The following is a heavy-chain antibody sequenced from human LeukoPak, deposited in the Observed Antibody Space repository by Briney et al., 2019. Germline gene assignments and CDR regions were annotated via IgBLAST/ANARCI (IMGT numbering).Heavy chain of an antibody. D-gene: IGHD6-19*01. CDR1: GGSISSSSYY. Sequence: PSETLSLTCAVSGGSISSSSYYWGWIRQPPGKGLEWIGSIYYSGSTYYNPSLKSRVTISVDTSKNQFSLKLSSVTAADTAVYYCARHVKQWPVLELGFDPWGQGTLVTVSS. V-gene: IGHV4-39*01. CDR3: ARHVKQWPVLELGFDP. J-gene: IGHJ5*02. CDR2: IYYSGST.